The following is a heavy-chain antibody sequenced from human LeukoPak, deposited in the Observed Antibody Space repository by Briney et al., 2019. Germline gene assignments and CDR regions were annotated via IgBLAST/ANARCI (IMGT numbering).Heavy chain of an antibody. Sequence: GGSLRLSCAASGFTFSSYGMHWVRQAPGKGLEWVAFIRYDGSNKYYADSVKGRFTISRDNSKNTLYLQMNSLRAEDTAVYYCAKDYRGGYTPGYFDYWGQGTLVTVSS. CDR1: GFTFSSYG. J-gene: IGHJ4*02. CDR2: IRYDGSNK. D-gene: IGHD5-12*01. V-gene: IGHV3-30*02. CDR3: AKDYRGGYTPGYFDY.